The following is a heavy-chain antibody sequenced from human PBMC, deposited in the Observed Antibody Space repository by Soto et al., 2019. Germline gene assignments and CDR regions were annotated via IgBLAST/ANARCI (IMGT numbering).Heavy chain of an antibody. J-gene: IGHJ5*02. D-gene: IGHD2-21*01. CDR3: ARVVVALGPWFDP. CDR1: GYTFTSYG. CDR2: ISAYNYNT. V-gene: IGHV1-18*01. Sequence: QVQLVQSGAEVKKPGASVKVSCKASGYTFTSYGLSWVRQAPGQGLEWMGRISAYNYNTNYAQKLQGRVTMTTDTSTSTAYMGLRSLRSVDTAVYYCARVVVALGPWFDPWGQGTLVTVSS.